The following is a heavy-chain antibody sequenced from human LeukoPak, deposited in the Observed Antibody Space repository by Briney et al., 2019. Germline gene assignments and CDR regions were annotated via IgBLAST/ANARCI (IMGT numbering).Heavy chain of an antibody. Sequence: VASVKVSCKASGGTYSSYAISWVRQAPGQGLEWMGGIIPIFGTANYAQKFQGRVTITADESTSTAYMELSSLRSEDTAVYYCARDREYYDFWSGYSYYFDYWGQGTLVTVSS. CDR3: ARDREYYDFWSGYSYYFDY. CDR1: GGTYSSYA. D-gene: IGHD3-3*01. CDR2: IIPIFGTA. J-gene: IGHJ4*02. V-gene: IGHV1-69*13.